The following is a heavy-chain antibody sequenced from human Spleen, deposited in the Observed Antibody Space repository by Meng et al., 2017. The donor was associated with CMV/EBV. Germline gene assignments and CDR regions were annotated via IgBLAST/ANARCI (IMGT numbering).Heavy chain of an antibody. J-gene: IGHJ4*02. D-gene: IGHD4-23*01. CDR2: MYPGDSDT. V-gene: IGHV5-51*07. Sequence: GESLKISCKVSGYSFTSYWIAWVHQMPGKGLEWMGIMYPGDSDTRYSPSFQGQVTISADKSIRTAYLQWSSLKASDTAMYYCARGTVVTGFDYWGQGTLVTVSS. CDR1: GYSFTSYW. CDR3: ARGTVVTGFDY.